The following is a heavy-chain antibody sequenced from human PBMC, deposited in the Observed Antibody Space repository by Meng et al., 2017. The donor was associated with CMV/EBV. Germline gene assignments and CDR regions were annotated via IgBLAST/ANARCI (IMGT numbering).Heavy chain of an antibody. Sequence: SETLSLTCTASGGSISSYYWSWNRQPPGKGLEWIGYIYYSGSTNYNPSLKSRVTISVDTSKNQFSLKLSSVTAADTAVYYCARNLWVPATPLSRAYYYGMDVWGQGTTVTVSS. CDR2: IYYSGST. CDR3: ARNLWVPATPLSRAYYYGMDV. CDR1: GGSISSYY. D-gene: IGHD2-2*01. V-gene: IGHV4-59*01. J-gene: IGHJ6*01.